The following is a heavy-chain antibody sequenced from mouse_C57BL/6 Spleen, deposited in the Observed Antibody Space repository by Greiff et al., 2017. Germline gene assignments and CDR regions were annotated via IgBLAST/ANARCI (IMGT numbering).Heavy chain of an antibody. V-gene: IGHV1-39*01. J-gene: IGHJ2*01. Sequence: EVQLQQSGPELVKPGASVKIPCKASGYSFTDYNMNWVKQSNGKSLEWIGVINPNYGTTSYNQKFKGKATLTVDPSSSTAYMQLISLTSEDSAVYYCARMGAAQATDFDYWGQGTTLTVSS. CDR2: INPNYGTT. CDR1: GYSFTDYN. D-gene: IGHD3-2*02. CDR3: ARMGAAQATDFDY.